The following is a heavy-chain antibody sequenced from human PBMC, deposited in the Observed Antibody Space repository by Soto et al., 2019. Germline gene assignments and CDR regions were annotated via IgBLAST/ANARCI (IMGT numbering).Heavy chain of an antibody. D-gene: IGHD3-3*01. CDR2: IYPGDSDT. Sequence: PGESLKISCKGSGYSFTSYWIGWVRQMPGKGLEWMGIIYPGDSDTRYSPSFQGQVTISADKSISTAYLQWSSLKASDTAMYYCARGFVYDFWSGSLPRWFDPWGQGTLVTVSS. J-gene: IGHJ5*02. CDR1: GYSFTSYW. V-gene: IGHV5-51*01. CDR3: ARGFVYDFWSGSLPRWFDP.